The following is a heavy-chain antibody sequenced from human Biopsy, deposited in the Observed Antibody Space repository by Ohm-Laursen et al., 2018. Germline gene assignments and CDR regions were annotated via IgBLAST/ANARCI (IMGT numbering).Heavy chain of an antibody. V-gene: IGHV4-61*01. CDR2: ISNIGST. CDR3: ARESALAGDFDS. CDR1: GASVTSGSYY. J-gene: IGHJ4*02. D-gene: IGHD6-19*01. Sequence: GTLSLTCTVSGASVTSGSYYWSWIRQPPGKGLEWLGYISNIGSTNYNPSLKSRVTISVDTSKNHFSLKLTSVTAADTAVYYCARESALAGDFDSWGQGTLVTVPS.